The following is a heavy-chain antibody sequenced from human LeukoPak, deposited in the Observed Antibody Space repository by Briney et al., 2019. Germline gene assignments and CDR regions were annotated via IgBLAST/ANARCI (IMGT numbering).Heavy chain of an antibody. CDR1: GYTFTNYY. CDR2: INPNSGGT. V-gene: IGHV1-2*02. D-gene: IGHD4-11*01. CDR3: AKDAIVRDYSNSDY. J-gene: IGHJ4*02. Sequence: ASVKVSCKASGYTFTNYYIHWVRQAPGQGLEWMGWINPNSGGTNYAQKFQGRVTMTRDTSISTAYMELSRLTSDDTAVYYCAKDAIVRDYSNSDYWGQGTLVSVSS.